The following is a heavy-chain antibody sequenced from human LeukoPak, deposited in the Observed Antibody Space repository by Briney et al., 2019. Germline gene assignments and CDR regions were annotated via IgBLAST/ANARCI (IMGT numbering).Heavy chain of an antibody. D-gene: IGHD2-15*01. Sequence: PGRSLRLSCAASGFTFSSYGMHWVRQAPGKGLEWVAVISYDGSNKYHADSVKGRFTISRDNSKNTLYLQMNSLRAEDTAVYYCARFAVADWIFDYWGQGTLVTVSS. CDR2: ISYDGSNK. CDR3: ARFAVADWIFDY. J-gene: IGHJ4*02. V-gene: IGHV3-30*03. CDR1: GFTFSSYG.